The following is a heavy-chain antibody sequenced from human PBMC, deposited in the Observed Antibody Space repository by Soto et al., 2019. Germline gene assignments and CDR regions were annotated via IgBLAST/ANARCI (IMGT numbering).Heavy chain of an antibody. CDR3: ARAPYYYGSGRNLVPRLGY. V-gene: IGHV4-34*01. CDR1: GGSFSGYY. J-gene: IGHJ4*02. CDR2: INHSGST. Sequence: SETLSLTCAVYGGSFSGYYWSWIRQPPGKGLEWIGEINHSGSTNYNPSLKSRVTISVDTSKNQFSLKLSSVTAADTAVYYCARAPYYYGSGRNLVPRLGYWGQGTLVTVSS. D-gene: IGHD3-10*01.